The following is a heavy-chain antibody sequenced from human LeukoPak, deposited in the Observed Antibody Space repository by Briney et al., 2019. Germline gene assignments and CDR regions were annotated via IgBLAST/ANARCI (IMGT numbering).Heavy chain of an antibody. CDR3: ARSLLHVWGSYRVDAFDI. Sequence: GASVMVSCKASGYTFTGYYMHWVRQAPGQGLEWMGWINPNSGGTNYAQKFQGRVTMTRDTSISTAYMELSRLRSDDTAVYYCARSLLHVWGSYRVDAFDIWGQGTMVTVSS. CDR1: GYTFTGYY. D-gene: IGHD3-16*02. J-gene: IGHJ3*02. V-gene: IGHV1-2*02. CDR2: INPNSGGT.